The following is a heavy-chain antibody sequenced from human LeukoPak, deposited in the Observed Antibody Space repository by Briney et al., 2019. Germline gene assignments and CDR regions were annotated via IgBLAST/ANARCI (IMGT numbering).Heavy chain of an antibody. CDR3: GRDGSGTWFDP. D-gene: IGHD3-10*01. J-gene: IGHJ5*02. CDR2: INAYNGDT. Sequence: ASVKVSCKASGYTFTSYGISWVRQAPGQGLEWMGWINAYNGDTNYAQNLQVRLTMTTDTSRSTAYMELRSLRSDDTAVYYCGRDGSGTWFDPWGQGTLVTVSS. V-gene: IGHV1-18*01. CDR1: GYTFTSYG.